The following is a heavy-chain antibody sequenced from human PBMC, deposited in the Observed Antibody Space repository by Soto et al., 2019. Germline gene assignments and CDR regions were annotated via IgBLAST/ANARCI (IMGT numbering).Heavy chain of an antibody. CDR1: GFTFSSYA. D-gene: IGHD6-19*01. J-gene: IGHJ3*02. Sequence: GGSLRLSCAASGFTFSSYAMSWVRQAPGKGLEWVSAISGSGGSTYYADSVKGRFTISRDNSKNTLYLQMNSLRAEDTAVYYCARDREKQWLVNALDIWGQGTMVTVSS. V-gene: IGHV3-23*01. CDR2: ISGSGGST. CDR3: ARDREKQWLVNALDI.